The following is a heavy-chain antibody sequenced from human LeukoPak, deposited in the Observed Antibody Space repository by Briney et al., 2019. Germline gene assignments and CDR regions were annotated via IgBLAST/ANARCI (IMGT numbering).Heavy chain of an antibody. Sequence: PGGSLRLSCAASGFTVSSNYMSWVRQAPGKGLEWVSSISSSSSYIYYADSVKGRFTISRDNAKNSLYLQMNSLRAEDTAVYYCARDLNPNYGDYDGFDYWGQGTLVTVSS. J-gene: IGHJ4*02. CDR3: ARDLNPNYGDYDGFDY. V-gene: IGHV3-21*01. CDR1: GFTVSSNY. D-gene: IGHD4-17*01. CDR2: ISSSSSYI.